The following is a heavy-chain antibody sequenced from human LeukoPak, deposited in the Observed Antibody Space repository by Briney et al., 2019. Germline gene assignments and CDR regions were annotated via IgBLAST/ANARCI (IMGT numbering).Heavy chain of an antibody. V-gene: IGHV3-30*03. CDR3: ARDEYQLLYLLDY. CDR2: ISYDGSNK. D-gene: IGHD2-2*02. Sequence: GGSLRLSCAASGFTFSSYGMHWVRQAPGKGLEWVAVISYDGSNKYYADSVKGRFAISRDNAKNSLYLQMNSLRAEDTAVYYCARDEYQLLYLLDYWGQGTLVTVSS. J-gene: IGHJ4*02. CDR1: GFTFSSYG.